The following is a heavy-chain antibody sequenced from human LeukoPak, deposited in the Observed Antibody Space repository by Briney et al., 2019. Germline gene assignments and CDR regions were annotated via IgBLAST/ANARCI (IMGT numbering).Heavy chain of an antibody. D-gene: IGHD6-13*01. Sequence: PGGSLRLPCAASGFTFSSYSMNWVRQAPGKGLEWVSSISSSSSYIYYADSVKGRFTISRDNAKNSLYLQMNSLRAEDTAVYYCARDLEGYSSSFDYWGQGTLVTVSS. J-gene: IGHJ4*02. V-gene: IGHV3-21*01. CDR3: ARDLEGYSSSFDY. CDR2: ISSSSSYI. CDR1: GFTFSSYS.